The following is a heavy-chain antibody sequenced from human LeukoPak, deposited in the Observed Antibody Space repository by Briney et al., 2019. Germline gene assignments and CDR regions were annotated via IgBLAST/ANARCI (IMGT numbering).Heavy chain of an antibody. V-gene: IGHV4-34*01. CDR1: GGSFSGYY. Sequence: PSETLSLTCAVYGGSFSGYYWSWIRQPPGEGLEWIGEINHSGSTNYNPSLKSRVTISVDTSKNQFSLKLSSVTAADTAVYYCARQTTFDYWGQGTLVTVSS. CDR3: ARQTTFDY. CDR2: INHSGST. D-gene: IGHD4-17*01. J-gene: IGHJ4*02.